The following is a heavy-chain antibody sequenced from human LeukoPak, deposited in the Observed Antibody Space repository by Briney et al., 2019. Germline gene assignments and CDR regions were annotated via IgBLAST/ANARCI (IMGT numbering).Heavy chain of an antibody. CDR2: IYYSGST. CDR1: GGSISSNSYY. D-gene: IGHD3-9*01. J-gene: IGHJ6*02. V-gene: IGHV4-39*07. Sequence: SETLSLTCTVSGGSISSNSYYWGWIRQPPGKGLEWIGSIYYSGSTYYNPSLKSRVTISVDTSKNQFSLKLSSVTAADTAVYYCASLGYFHGMDVWGQGTTVTVSS. CDR3: ASLGYFHGMDV.